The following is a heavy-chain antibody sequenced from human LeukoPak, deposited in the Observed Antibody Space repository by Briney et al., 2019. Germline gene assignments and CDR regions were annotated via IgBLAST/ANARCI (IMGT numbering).Heavy chain of an antibody. Sequence: LSETLSLTCTVSGGSISSGSYYWGWIRQPPGKGLEWIGSISYSGSTYYNPSLKSRVTISVDTSKNQFSLKLSSVTAADTAVYYCARVWGPDQRIAVSSYFDYWGQGTLVTVSS. CDR2: ISYSGST. V-gene: IGHV4-39*07. CDR1: GGSISSGSYY. CDR3: ARVWGPDQRIAVSSYFDY. J-gene: IGHJ4*02. D-gene: IGHD6-19*01.